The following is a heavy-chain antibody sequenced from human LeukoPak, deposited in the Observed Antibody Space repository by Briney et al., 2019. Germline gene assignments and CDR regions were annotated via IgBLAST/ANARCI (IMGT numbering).Heavy chain of an antibody. Sequence: SETLSLTCTVSGGSISSYYWSWIRQPPGKGLEWIGYIYYSGSTNYNPSLKSRVTISVDTSKNQFSLKLSSVTAADTAEYYCARHVVTIFGVVIGLDPWGQGTLVTVSS. J-gene: IGHJ5*02. CDR3: ARHVVTIFGVVIGLDP. D-gene: IGHD3-3*01. CDR1: GGSISSYY. V-gene: IGHV4-59*08. CDR2: IYYSGST.